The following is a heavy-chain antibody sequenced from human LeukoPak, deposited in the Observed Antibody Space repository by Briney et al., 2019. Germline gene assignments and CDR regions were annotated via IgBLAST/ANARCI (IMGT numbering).Heavy chain of an antibody. Sequence: PGGSLRLSCAASGFTFSSYSMNWVRQAPGKGLEWVSSISSSSSYIYYADSVKGRFTISRDNAKNSLYLQMNSLRAEDTAVYYCARGQPYYYDSSGWFDYWGQGTLVTVSS. CDR1: GFTFSSYS. D-gene: IGHD3-22*01. V-gene: IGHV3-21*01. CDR3: ARGQPYYYDSSGWFDY. J-gene: IGHJ4*02. CDR2: ISSSSSYI.